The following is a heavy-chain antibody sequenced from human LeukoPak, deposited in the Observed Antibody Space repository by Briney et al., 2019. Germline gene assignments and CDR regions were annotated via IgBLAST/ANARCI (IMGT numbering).Heavy chain of an antibody. D-gene: IGHD1-14*01. CDR3: AKDVCSQVRCHRTTFYGMDV. CDR1: GFTFSSYG. Sequence: GGSLRLSCAASGFTFSSYGMHWVRQAPGKGLEWVAVISYDGSNKYYADSVKGRFTISRDTSKNTLYLQMNSLRAEDTAVYYCAKDVCSQVRCHRTTFYGMDVWGKGTTVTVSS. V-gene: IGHV3-30*18. J-gene: IGHJ6*04. CDR2: ISYDGSNK.